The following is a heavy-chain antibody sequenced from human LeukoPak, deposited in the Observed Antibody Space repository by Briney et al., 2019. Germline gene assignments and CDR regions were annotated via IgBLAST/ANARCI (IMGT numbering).Heavy chain of an antibody. D-gene: IGHD2-21*01. CDR1: GFTFSSYE. CDR3: ARDVVPYYYYYMDV. V-gene: IGHV3-48*03. J-gene: IGHJ6*03. Sequence: PGGSLRLSCAASGFTFSSYEMNWVRQAPGKGLEWVSYISSGSTIYYADSVTGRFTISRENSKNTLYLQMISLRTEDTAVYYCARDVVPYYYYYMDVWGKGTTVTISS. CDR2: ISSGSTI.